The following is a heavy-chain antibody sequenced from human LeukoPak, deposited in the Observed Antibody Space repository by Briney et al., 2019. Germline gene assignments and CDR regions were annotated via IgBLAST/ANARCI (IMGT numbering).Heavy chain of an antibody. D-gene: IGHD5-18*01. Sequence: GESLKISCKGSGYSFTGYWIGWVRQMPGKGLEGMGIIYPYDSDTRYSPSFQGQVTISADKSISTAYLQWSSLRASDTAMYYCARQASYGYLIDYWGQGTLVTVSS. CDR1: GYSFTGYW. CDR2: IYPYDSDT. CDR3: ARQASYGYLIDY. V-gene: IGHV5-51*01. J-gene: IGHJ4*02.